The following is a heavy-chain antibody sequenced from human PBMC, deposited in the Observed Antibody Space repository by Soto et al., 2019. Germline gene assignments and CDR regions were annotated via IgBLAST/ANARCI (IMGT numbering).Heavy chain of an antibody. Sequence: GGSLRLSCAASGFTFSDHYMDWVRQAPGKGLEWVGRTRNKANSYTTEYAASVKGRFTISRDDSKNSLYLQMNSLKTEDTAVYYCHSYGFNIDYWGQGTLVTVSS. D-gene: IGHD5-18*01. CDR2: TRNKANSYTT. CDR3: HSYGFNIDY. CDR1: GFTFSDHY. J-gene: IGHJ4*02. V-gene: IGHV3-72*01.